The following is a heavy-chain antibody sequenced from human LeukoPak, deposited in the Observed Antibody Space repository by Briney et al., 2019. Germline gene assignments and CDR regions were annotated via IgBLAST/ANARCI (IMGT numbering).Heavy chain of an antibody. Sequence: GGSLRLSCAASGLTFSSYGLTWVRQAPGKGLEWVSAISGSGGSTYYADSVKGRFTISRDNSKNTLYLQMNSLRAEDTAVYYCAKEAGDYPRNRWFDSWGQGTLVTVSS. V-gene: IGHV3-23*01. CDR3: AKEAGDYPRNRWFDS. D-gene: IGHD4-17*01. CDR2: ISGSGGST. J-gene: IGHJ5*01. CDR1: GLTFSSYG.